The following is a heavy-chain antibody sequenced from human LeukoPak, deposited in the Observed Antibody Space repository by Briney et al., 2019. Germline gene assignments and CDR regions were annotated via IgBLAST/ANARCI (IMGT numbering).Heavy chain of an antibody. CDR2: IYYSGTT. Sequence: SQTLSLTCTVSGGSISSGDYYWSWIRQPPGKGLEWIGYIYYSGTTYYNPSLKSRVTISVDTSKNQFSLNLSSVTGADTAVYFCARAWSYGDYYFDYWGQGTLVTVSS. J-gene: IGHJ4*02. CDR1: GGSISSGDYY. CDR3: ARAWSYGDYYFDY. D-gene: IGHD4-17*01. V-gene: IGHV4-30-4*01.